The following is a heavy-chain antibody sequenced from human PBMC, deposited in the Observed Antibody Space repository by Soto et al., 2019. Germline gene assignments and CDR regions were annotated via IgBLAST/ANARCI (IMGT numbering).Heavy chain of an antibody. Sequence: GGSLRLSCAASGFTFSNAWMSWVRQAPGKGLEWVSAISGSGGSTYYADSVKGRFTISRDNSKNTLYLQMNSLRAEDTAVYYCAKEGDYDYVWGSYRPVYFDYWGQGTLVTVSS. D-gene: IGHD3-16*02. CDR1: GFTFSNAW. J-gene: IGHJ4*02. V-gene: IGHV3-23*01. CDR2: ISGSGGST. CDR3: AKEGDYDYVWGSYRPVYFDY.